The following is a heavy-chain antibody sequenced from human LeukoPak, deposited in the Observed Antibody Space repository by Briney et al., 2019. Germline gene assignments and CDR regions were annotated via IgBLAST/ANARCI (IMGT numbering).Heavy chain of an antibody. J-gene: IGHJ4*02. V-gene: IGHV3-23*01. CDR3: GKDSGGQPHPPPPDFDY. CDR2: ISDSGAST. D-gene: IGHD3-10*01. CDR1: GFTFSNFA. Sequence: GGSLRLSCAASGFTFSNFAMSWVRQAPGKGLECVSVISDSGASTYFADSVRGRFTISRDNSKNTLYLQMNSLRAEDTAVYYCGKDSGGQPHPPPPDFDYWGQGTLVTVSS.